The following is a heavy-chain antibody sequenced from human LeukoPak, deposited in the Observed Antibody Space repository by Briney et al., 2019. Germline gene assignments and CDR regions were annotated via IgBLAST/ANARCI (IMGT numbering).Heavy chain of an antibody. J-gene: IGHJ4*02. Sequence: SETLSLTCTVSGDSISRNDYFWGWIRQSPGKGLEWIGSVYYNGATQYSPSLEGQVTISADKSVNAAYLQWSSLKASDTAIYYCARDRIAAPAVVTRAVPGAGTGGFDYWGQGTLITVSS. CDR3: ARDRIAAPAVVTRAVPGAGTGGFDY. D-gene: IGHD6-25*01. CDR2: VYYNGAT. V-gene: IGHV4-39*07. CDR1: GDSISRNDYF.